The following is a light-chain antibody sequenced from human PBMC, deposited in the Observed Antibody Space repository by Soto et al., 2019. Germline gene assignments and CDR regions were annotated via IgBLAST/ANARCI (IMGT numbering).Light chain of an antibody. CDR3: LQDNSYPRT. CDR2: GAS. Sequence: AIQMTQSPSSLSASVGDRFTIMCRASQGIRTELGWYQQKPGEAPKLLIYGASTLQDGVPSRFSGSGSGTDFTLTISSLQPEDFATYYCLQDNSYPRTFGQGTKVEVK. V-gene: IGKV1-6*01. J-gene: IGKJ1*01. CDR1: QGIRTE.